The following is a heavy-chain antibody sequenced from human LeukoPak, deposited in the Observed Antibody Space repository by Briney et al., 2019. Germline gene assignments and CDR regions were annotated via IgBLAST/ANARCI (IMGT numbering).Heavy chain of an antibody. CDR1: GYTFTGYY. Sequence: ASVKVSCKASGYTFTGYYMHWVRQAPGQGLEWMEWINPNSGGTNYAQKFQGRVTMTRDTSISTAYMELSRLRSDDTAVYYCARDLGVAVYSDAFDIWGQGTMVTVSS. J-gene: IGHJ3*02. CDR2: INPNSGGT. V-gene: IGHV1-2*02. D-gene: IGHD1-14*01. CDR3: ARDLGVAVYSDAFDI.